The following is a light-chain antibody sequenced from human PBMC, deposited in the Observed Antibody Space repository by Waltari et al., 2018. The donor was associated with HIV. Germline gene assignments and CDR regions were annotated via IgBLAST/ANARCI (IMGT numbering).Light chain of an antibody. V-gene: IGLV2-23*02. Sequence: QSALTQPASVSGSPGQSITVSCTGTSSDVGTYDLVSWYKQHPGKAPKLMIYEVTKRPSGVSNRFSGSKSGNTASLTVSGLQADDEAEYYCCSYRGSNTWVFGGGTKVTVL. J-gene: IGLJ3*02. CDR1: SSDVGTYDL. CDR2: EVT. CDR3: CSYRGSNTWV.